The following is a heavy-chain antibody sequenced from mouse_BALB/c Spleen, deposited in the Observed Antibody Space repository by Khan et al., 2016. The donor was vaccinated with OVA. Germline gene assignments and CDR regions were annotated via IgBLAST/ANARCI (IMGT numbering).Heavy chain of an antibody. Sequence: QVQLQQSGAELVKPGASVKLSCKASGYTFTSYYMYWVKQRPGQGLEWIGDINPSNGDTYFNEKFKNKATLTVDKSSSTTYMQLSSLTSEDSAVXYYERGCYGGFAPWGQGTRVTVSA. D-gene: IGHD2-12*01. CDR2: INPSNGDT. CDR1: GYTFTSYY. J-gene: IGHJ3*01. V-gene: IGHV1-53*01. CDR3: ERGCYGGFAP.